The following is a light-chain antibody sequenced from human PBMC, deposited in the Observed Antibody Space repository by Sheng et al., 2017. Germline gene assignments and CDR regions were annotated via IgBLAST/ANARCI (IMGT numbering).Light chain of an antibody. CDR1: QSVSSF. J-gene: IGKJ4*01. V-gene: IGKV3-11*01. CDR3: QQRRNWPLT. CDR2: DAS. Sequence: EIVLTQSPATLSLPPGERATLSCRASQSVSSFLVWYQQKPGQAPRLLIYDASNRATGIPARFSGSGSGTDFTLTISRLEPEDFAVYYCQQRRNWPLTFGGGTKVEIK.